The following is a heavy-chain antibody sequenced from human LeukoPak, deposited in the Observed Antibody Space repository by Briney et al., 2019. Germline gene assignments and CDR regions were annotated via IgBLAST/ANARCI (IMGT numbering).Heavy chain of an antibody. CDR1: GGSISSSNW. Sequence: SGTLSLTCAVSGGSISSSNWWSWVRQPPGKGLEWIGEIYHSGSTNYNPSLKSRVTISVDKSKNQFSLKLSSVTAADAAVYYCARDSGWPPDAFDIWGQGTMVTVSS. CDR2: IYHSGST. D-gene: IGHD5-24*01. V-gene: IGHV4-4*02. CDR3: ARDSGWPPDAFDI. J-gene: IGHJ3*02.